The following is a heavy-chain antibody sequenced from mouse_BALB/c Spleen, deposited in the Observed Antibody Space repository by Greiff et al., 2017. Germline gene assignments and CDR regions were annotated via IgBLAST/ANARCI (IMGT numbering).Heavy chain of an antibody. V-gene: IGHV1-9*01. CDR1: GYTFSSYW. Sequence: VKLQESGAELMKPGASVKISCKATGYTFSSYWIEWVKQRPGHGLEWIGEILPGSGSTNYNEKFKGKATFTADTSSNTAYMQLSSLTSEDSAVYYCARGMITFAYWGQGTLVTVSA. J-gene: IGHJ3*01. CDR2: ILPGSGST. D-gene: IGHD2-4*01. CDR3: ARGMITFAY.